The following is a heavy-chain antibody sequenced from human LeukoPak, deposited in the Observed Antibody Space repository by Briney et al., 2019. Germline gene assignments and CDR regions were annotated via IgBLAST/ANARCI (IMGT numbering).Heavy chain of an antibody. D-gene: IGHD3-10*01. V-gene: IGHV3-53*01. CDR1: GFTFSSYG. J-gene: IGHJ4*02. CDR3: ARSYGSGSYYIY. Sequence: GGSLRLSCAASGFTFSSYGMSWVRQAPGKGLEWVSVIYSGGSTYYADSVKGRFTISRDNSKNTLYLQMNSLRAEDTAVYYCARSYGSGSYYIYWGQGTLVTVSS. CDR2: IYSGGST.